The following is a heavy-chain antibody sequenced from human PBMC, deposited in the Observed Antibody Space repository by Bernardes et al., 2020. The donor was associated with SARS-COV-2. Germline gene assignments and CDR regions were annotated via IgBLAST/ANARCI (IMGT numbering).Heavy chain of an antibody. D-gene: IGHD2-2*01. CDR2: ISSSSSYI. J-gene: IGHJ6*02. V-gene: IGHV3-21*01. Sequence: GGSLRLSCAASGFTFSSYSMNWVRQAPGKGLEWVSSISSSSSYIYYADSVKGRFTISRDNAKNSLYLQMNSLRAEDTAVYYCARRCSSTSCYEYYYYGMDVWGQGTTVTVSS. CDR1: GFTFSSYS. CDR3: ARRCSSTSCYEYYYYGMDV.